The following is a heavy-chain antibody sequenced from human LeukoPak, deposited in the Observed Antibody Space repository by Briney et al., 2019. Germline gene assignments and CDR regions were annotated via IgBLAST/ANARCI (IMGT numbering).Heavy chain of an antibody. V-gene: IGHV3-7*01. J-gene: IGHJ6*04. Sequence: GGSLRLSCVSSGFTFSNYWMKWVRQAPGKGLEWVASINEDGSGKFSVGSVKDRITISRDNTRNSLDLQINSLTVEDTAIYYCARDDGDVWGTGATVTVSS. CDR2: INEDGSGK. CDR1: GFTFSNYW. CDR3: ARDDGDV.